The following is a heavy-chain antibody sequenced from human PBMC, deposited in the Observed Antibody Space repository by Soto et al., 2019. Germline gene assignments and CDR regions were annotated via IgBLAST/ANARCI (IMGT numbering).Heavy chain of an antibody. Sequence: QVQLQESGPGLVKPSQTLSLTCTVSGGSISSGDYYWSWIRQPPGKGLEWIGYIYYSGSTYYNPSLKSRVTITVATSKNQFSRKLSSVTAADTAVYYCARVGIYCISTSCYGFAPWGQGTLVTVSS. CDR2: IYYSGST. J-gene: IGHJ5*02. CDR1: GGSISSGDYY. D-gene: IGHD2-2*01. V-gene: IGHV4-30-4*01. CDR3: ARVGIYCISTSCYGFAP.